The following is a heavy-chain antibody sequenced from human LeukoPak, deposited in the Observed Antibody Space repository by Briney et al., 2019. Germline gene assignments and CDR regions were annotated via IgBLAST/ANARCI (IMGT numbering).Heavy chain of an antibody. CDR1: GFTFSTYS. Sequence: GGSLRLSCAASGFTFSTYSMHWVRQAPGKGLEWVSSINSNSAYIYYADSVKGRFTISRDNAKNSLYLQMNSLRAEDTAVYYCARDGSGSYYLYWGQGTLVTVSS. CDR3: ARDGSGSYYLY. V-gene: IGHV3-21*01. J-gene: IGHJ4*02. CDR2: INSNSAYI. D-gene: IGHD1-26*01.